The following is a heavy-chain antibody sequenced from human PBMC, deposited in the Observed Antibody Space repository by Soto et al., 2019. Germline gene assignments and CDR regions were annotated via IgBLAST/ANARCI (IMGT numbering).Heavy chain of an antibody. CDR2: IYHSGST. Sequence: QVQLQESGPGLVKPSGTLSLTCAVSGSSISSSNWWSWVRQPPGKGLEWIGEIYHSGSTNYNPSLKSRVTISVDKSKNQFSLKLSSVTAADTAVYYCASSYALGYCSGGSCYPPFFWGQGTLVTVSS. V-gene: IGHV4-4*02. D-gene: IGHD2-15*01. CDR1: GSSISSSNW. J-gene: IGHJ4*02. CDR3: ASSYALGYCSGGSCYPPFF.